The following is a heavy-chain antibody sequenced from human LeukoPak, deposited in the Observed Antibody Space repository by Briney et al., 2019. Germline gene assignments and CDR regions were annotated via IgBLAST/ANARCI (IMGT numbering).Heavy chain of an antibody. CDR1: GFTFSSYS. J-gene: IGHJ4*02. D-gene: IGHD4-17*01. CDR3: ARDRPGGDYWKLGFDY. V-gene: IGHV3-21*01. CDR2: ISSSSSYI. Sequence: GGSLRLSCAASGFTFSSYSMNWVRQAPGKGLEWVSSISSSSSYIYYADSVKGRFTISRDNAKNSLYLQMNSLRAEDTAVYYCARDRPGGDYWKLGFDYWGQGTLVTVSS.